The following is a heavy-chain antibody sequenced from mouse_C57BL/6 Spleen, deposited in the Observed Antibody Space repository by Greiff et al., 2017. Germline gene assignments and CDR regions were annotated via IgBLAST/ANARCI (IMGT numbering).Heavy chain of an antibody. CDR1: GFTFTDYY. D-gene: IGHD1-1*01. V-gene: IGHV7-3*01. CDR2: IRNKANGYTT. CDR3: ARFYGRDFDD. J-gene: IGHJ2*01. Sequence: EVKVEESGGGLVQPGGSLSLSCAASGFTFTDYYMSWVRQPPGKALEWLGFIRNKANGYTTEYSASVKGRFTISRDNSQSILYLQMNALRAEDSATYYCARFYGRDFDDWGQGTTLTVSS.